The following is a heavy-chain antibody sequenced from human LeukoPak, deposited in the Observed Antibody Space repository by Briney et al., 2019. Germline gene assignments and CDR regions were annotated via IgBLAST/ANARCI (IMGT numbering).Heavy chain of an antibody. CDR2: IYSGGNT. J-gene: IGHJ4*02. Sequence: GGSLRLSCAASGFTVSNNYMSWVRQAPGRGLEWVSVIYSGGNTYYADSVKGRFTISRDNSKNTLYLQMNSLRADDTAVYYCARDSGTRVGYFDYWGQGTLVTVSS. V-gene: IGHV3-66*01. D-gene: IGHD4-23*01. CDR3: ARDSGTRVGYFDY. CDR1: GFTVSNNY.